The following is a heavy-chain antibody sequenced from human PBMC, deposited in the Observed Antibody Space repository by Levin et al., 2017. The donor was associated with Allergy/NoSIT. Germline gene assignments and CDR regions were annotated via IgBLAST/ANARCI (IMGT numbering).Heavy chain of an antibody. V-gene: IGHV3-23*01. CDR3: AKAPLRQGYCSGGSCFPTDY. CDR1: GFTFSSYA. Sequence: GGSLRLSCAASGFTFSSYAMSWVRQAPGKGLEWVSAISGSGGSTYYADSVKGRFTISRDNSKNTLYLQMNSLRAEDTAVYYCAKAPLRQGYCSGGSCFPTDYWGQGTLVTVSS. J-gene: IGHJ4*02. D-gene: IGHD2-15*01. CDR2: ISGSGGST.